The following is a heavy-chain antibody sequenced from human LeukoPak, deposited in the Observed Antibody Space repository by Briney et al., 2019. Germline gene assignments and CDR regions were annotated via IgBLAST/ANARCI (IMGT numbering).Heavy chain of an antibody. CDR3: ARTTMVRGTYYMDV. Sequence: SETLSLTCTVSGGSISSYYWTWIRQPAGKGLEWIGRISASGTANYNPSLTSRVTLSVDTSKNQFSLKLSSVTAADTAVYYCARTTMVRGTYYMDVWGKGTTVTVSS. D-gene: IGHD3-10*01. J-gene: IGHJ6*03. CDR2: ISASGTA. CDR1: GGSISSYY. V-gene: IGHV4-4*07.